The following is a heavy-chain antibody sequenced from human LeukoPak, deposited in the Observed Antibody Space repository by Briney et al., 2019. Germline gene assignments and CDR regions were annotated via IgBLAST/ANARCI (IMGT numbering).Heavy chain of an antibody. Sequence: PSETLSLTCTVSGDSISSYYWSWLRQPPGKGLEWIGYIYYSGSTKYSPSLKSRVTISVDTSKTQFSLKLSSVTAADTAVYYCARVGYSYGFDYWGQGTLVTVSS. V-gene: IGHV4-59*01. CDR2: IYYSGST. J-gene: IGHJ4*02. CDR1: GDSISSYY. D-gene: IGHD5-18*01. CDR3: ARVGYSYGFDY.